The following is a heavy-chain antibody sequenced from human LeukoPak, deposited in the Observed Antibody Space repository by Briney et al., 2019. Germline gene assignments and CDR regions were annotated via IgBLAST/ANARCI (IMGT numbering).Heavy chain of an antibody. J-gene: IGHJ4*02. Sequence: GASVKVSCKASGYTFTNYYIHWVRQAPGQGLEWMGIINPSGGSTFYAQNFQGRVTMTRDMSTFTVYMELSSLRSEDTAVYYCATSYSSSSRGMTDYWGQGTLVTVSS. CDR3: ATSYSSSSRGMTDY. V-gene: IGHV1-46*01. D-gene: IGHD6-6*01. CDR2: INPSGGST. CDR1: GYTFTNYY.